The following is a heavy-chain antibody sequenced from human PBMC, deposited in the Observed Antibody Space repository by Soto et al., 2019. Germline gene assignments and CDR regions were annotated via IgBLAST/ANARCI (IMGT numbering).Heavy chain of an antibody. CDR3: AGATVVTPKMDYYYGMDV. CDR1: GYSFTSYW. J-gene: IGHJ6*02. D-gene: IGHD4-17*01. CDR2: IYRGDSDI. V-gene: IGHV5-51*01. Sequence: GESLKISCKGSGYSFTSYWIAWVRQMPGKGLKWMGIIYRGDSDIRYSPSFQGQVTMSTDKSISTAYLQWDSLKASDTAMYYCAGATVVTPKMDYYYGMDVWGQGTTVTVSS.